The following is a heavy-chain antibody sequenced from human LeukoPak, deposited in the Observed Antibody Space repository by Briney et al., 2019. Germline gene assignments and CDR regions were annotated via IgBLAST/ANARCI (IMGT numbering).Heavy chain of an antibody. CDR1: GGSISSYY. CDR3: AREYSSRTVYYFDY. CDR2: IYYSGST. J-gene: IGHJ4*02. D-gene: IGHD6-13*01. V-gene: IGHV4-59*01. Sequence: LETLSLTCTVSGGSISSYYWSWIRQPPGKGLEWIGYIYYSGSTNYNPSLKSRVTISVDTSKNQFSLKLSSVTAADTAVYYCAREYSSRTVYYFDYWGQGTLVTVSS.